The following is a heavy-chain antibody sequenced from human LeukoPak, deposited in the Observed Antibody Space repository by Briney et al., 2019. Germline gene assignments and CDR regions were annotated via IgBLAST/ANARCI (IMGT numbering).Heavy chain of an antibody. Sequence: GGSLRLSCAASGFPFNAYALHWVRQAPGKGLEWVAAISYGGRKTHYADSVKGRFTISRDNSKDTLFLQMNGLRAEDTAVYYCARKGNAFDFWGQGTMVTVSS. CDR2: ISYGGRKT. CDR1: GFPFNAYA. V-gene: IGHV3-30*04. CDR3: ARKGNAFDF. D-gene: IGHD3-10*01. J-gene: IGHJ3*01.